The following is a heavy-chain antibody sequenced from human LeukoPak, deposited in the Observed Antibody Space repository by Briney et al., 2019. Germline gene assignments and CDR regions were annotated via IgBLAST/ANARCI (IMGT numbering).Heavy chain of an antibody. CDR2: INTDGSST. D-gene: IGHD2-8*01. CDR3: ARVIVQAYRDAFDI. V-gene: IGHV3-74*01. CDR1: EFTFSNFD. J-gene: IGHJ3*02. Sequence: GGSLRLSCAASEFTFSNFDMHWVRQAPGKGLVWVSRINTDGSSTSYADSVKGRFTISRDNAKNTLYLQMNSLRAEDTAVYYCARVIVQAYRDAFDIWGQGTMVTVSS.